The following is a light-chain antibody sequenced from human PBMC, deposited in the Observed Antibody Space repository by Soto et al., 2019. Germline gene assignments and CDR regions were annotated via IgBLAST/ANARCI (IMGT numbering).Light chain of an antibody. CDR3: RQSYSTPWT. CDR1: QSISYD. V-gene: IGKV1-39*01. J-gene: IGKJ1*01. CDR2: STS. Sequence: VPMSLSPSTMSASVGGRGTITYRASQSISYDLNWYQQNQASAPSILIDSTSAMQSAVTSNCSGSASGLDFTITISSLQAEDVATYYWRQSYSTPWTFGQGTKVDIK.